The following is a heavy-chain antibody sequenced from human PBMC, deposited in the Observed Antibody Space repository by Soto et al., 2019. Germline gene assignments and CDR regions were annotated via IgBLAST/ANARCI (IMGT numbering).Heavy chain of an antibody. J-gene: IGHJ4*02. Sequence: ASVKVSCKASGYTFTGYYIHWVRQAPGQGLEWMGWINPNNGGTNYAQKFQGRATMTRDTSITTAYMELSRLRSDDTAVYYCVRGGNWNYWSYYDYWGQGTLVTVSS. V-gene: IGHV1-2*02. CDR3: VRGGNWNYWSYYDY. CDR2: INPNNGGT. CDR1: GYTFTGYY. D-gene: IGHD1-7*01.